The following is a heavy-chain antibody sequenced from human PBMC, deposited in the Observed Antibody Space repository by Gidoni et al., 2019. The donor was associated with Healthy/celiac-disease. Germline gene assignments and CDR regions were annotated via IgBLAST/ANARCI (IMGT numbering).Heavy chain of an antibody. J-gene: IGHJ4*02. CDR2: IKQDGSEK. D-gene: IGHD2-21*02. CDR1: GSTFSSYW. Sequence: EVQLVESGGGLVQPGGSLRLPCAASGSTFSSYWMSWVRQAPGKGLEWVANIKQDGSEKYYVDSVKGRFTISRDNAKNSLYLQMNSLRAEDTAVYYCARLACGGDCFPPQYYFDYWGQGTLVTVSS. CDR3: ARLACGGDCFPPQYYFDY. V-gene: IGHV3-7*01.